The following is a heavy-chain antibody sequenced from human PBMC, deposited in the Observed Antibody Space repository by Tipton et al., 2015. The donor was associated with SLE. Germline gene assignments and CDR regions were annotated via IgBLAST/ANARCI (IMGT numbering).Heavy chain of an antibody. V-gene: IGHV4-61*01. D-gene: IGHD3-22*01. CDR1: GGSVSSGSYY. J-gene: IGHJ3*02. CDR2: IYHSGST. Sequence: LRLSCTVSGGSVSSGSYYWSWIRQPPGKGLEWIGEIYHSGSTNYNASLKSRVTISVDKSKNQFSLKLSSVTAADTAVYYCARDSFSLRESSARDPGAFDIWGQGTMVTVSS. CDR3: ARDSFSLRESSARDPGAFDI.